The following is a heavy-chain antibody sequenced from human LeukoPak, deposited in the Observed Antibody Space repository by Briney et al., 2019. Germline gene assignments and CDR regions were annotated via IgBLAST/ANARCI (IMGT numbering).Heavy chain of an antibody. CDR1: GFTFSGYA. V-gene: IGHV3-23*01. D-gene: IGHD1-26*01. J-gene: IGHJ4*02. Sequence: GGSLRLSCAASGFTFSGYAVSWVRQAPGKGLEWVSAMSGSGGGTDYAASVKGRFTIFKDNSKNTLYLQMDSLRAEDTAVYYCAKPSGNCGGYFDSWGQGTLVTVSS. CDR3: AKPSGNCGGYFDS. CDR2: MSGSGGGT.